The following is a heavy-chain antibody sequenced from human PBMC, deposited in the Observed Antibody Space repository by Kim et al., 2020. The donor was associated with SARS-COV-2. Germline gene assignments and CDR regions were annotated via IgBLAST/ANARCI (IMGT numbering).Heavy chain of an antibody. CDR2: GGST. Sequence: GGSTYYADSVKGRFTISRDNSKNTLYLQMNSLRAEDTAVYYCATVTGTLHWGQGTLVTVSS. CDR3: ATVTGTLH. V-gene: IGHV3-23*01. D-gene: IGHD1-7*01. J-gene: IGHJ4*02.